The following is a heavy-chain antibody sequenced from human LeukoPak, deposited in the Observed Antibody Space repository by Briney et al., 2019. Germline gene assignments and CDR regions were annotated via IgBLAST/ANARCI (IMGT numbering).Heavy chain of an antibody. J-gene: IGHJ4*02. CDR1: GFTSSSYW. CDR3: AREGGSSGWYRYSDS. V-gene: IGHV3-7*04. CDR2: IKQDGSEK. Sequence: GGSLRLSCAASGFTSSSYWMSWVRQTPGKGLEWVANIKQDGSEKYYVASVKGRFTISRDNAKNSLFLEMNSLRAEDTAVYYCAREGGSSGWYRYSDSWGRGTLVTVSS. D-gene: IGHD6-13*01.